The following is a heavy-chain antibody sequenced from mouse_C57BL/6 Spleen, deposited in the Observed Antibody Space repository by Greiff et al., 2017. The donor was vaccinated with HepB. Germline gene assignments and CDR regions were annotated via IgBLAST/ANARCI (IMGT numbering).Heavy chain of an antibody. J-gene: IGHJ1*03. CDR2: INYDGSST. CDR3: ARDQDYGSSSWYFDV. Sequence: EVQVVESEGGLVQPGRSMKLSCTASGFTFSDYYMAWVRQVPEKGLEWVANINYDGSSTYYLDSLKSRFIISRDNAKNILYLQMSSLKSEDTATYYCARDQDYGSSSWYFDVWGTGTTVTVSS. V-gene: IGHV5-16*01. D-gene: IGHD1-1*01. CDR1: GFTFSDYY.